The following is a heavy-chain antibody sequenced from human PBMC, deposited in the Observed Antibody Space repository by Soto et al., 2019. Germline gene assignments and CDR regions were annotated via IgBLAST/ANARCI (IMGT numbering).Heavy chain of an antibody. V-gene: IGHV3-48*02. CDR1: GFTFSSYS. CDR3: ARPEYSSSSYGMDV. Sequence: EVQLVESGGGLVQPGGSLRLSCAASGFTFSSYSMNWVRQAPGKGLEWVSYISSSSSTIYYADSVKGRFTISRDTAKNSLYLQMTSLRDEDTAVYYCARPEYSSSSYGMDVWGQGTTVTVSS. J-gene: IGHJ6*02. CDR2: ISSSSSTI. D-gene: IGHD6-6*01.